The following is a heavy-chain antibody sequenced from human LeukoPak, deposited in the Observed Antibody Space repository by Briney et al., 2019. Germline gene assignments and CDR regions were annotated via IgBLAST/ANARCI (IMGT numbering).Heavy chain of an antibody. V-gene: IGHV1-8*03. CDR1: GYTFTSYD. Sequence: ASVKASCKASGYTFTSYDIHWVRQATGQGLAWMGWMNPNSGNTGYAQKFQGRVTITRNTSISTAYMELSSLRSEDTAVYYCARGRGSSWPGNYWGQGTLVTVSS. CDR2: MNPNSGNT. J-gene: IGHJ4*02. D-gene: IGHD6-13*01. CDR3: ARGRGSSWPGNY.